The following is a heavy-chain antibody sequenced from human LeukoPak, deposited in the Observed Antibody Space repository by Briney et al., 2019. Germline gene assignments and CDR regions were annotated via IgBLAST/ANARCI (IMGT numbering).Heavy chain of an antibody. CDR2: IYYTGTT. CDR3: ARQFDSSGYYYFDY. J-gene: IGHJ4*02. D-gene: IGHD3-22*01. V-gene: IGHV4-61*01. CDR1: GGSVSGGSYY. Sequence: SETLSLTCTVSGGSVSGGSYYWSWIRQPPGKGLEWIGYIYYTGTTNYNPSLKSRVTISVDTSKNQFSLKLTSVTAADTAVYYCARQFDSSGYYYFDYWGQGTLVTVSS.